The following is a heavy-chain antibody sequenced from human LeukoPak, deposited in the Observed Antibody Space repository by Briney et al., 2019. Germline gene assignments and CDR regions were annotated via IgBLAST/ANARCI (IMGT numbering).Heavy chain of an antibody. CDR1: GGSLSGYY. CDR3: ARRTMTRDYYYYMDV. V-gene: IGHV4-34*01. CDR2: INHSGST. Sequence: SETLSLTCAVYGGSLSGYYWSWIRQPPGKGLEWIGEINHSGSTNYNPSLKSRVTISVDTSKNQFSLKLSSVTAADTAVYYCARRTMTRDYYYYMDVWGKGTTVTVSS. D-gene: IGHD3-22*01. J-gene: IGHJ6*03.